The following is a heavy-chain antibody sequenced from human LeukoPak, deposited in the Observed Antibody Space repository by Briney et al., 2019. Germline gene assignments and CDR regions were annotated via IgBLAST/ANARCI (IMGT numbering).Heavy chain of an antibody. D-gene: IGHD3-16*02. Sequence: SETLSLTCAVYGGSFSGYYWSWIRQPPGKGLEWIGEINHSGSTNYNPSLKSRVTISVDTSKNQFSLKLCSVTAADTAVYYCARVFDYDYVWGSYRFHYYFDYWGQGTLVAVSS. CDR3: ARVFDYDYVWGSYRFHYYFDY. J-gene: IGHJ4*02. CDR2: INHSGST. CDR1: GGSFSGYY. V-gene: IGHV4-34*01.